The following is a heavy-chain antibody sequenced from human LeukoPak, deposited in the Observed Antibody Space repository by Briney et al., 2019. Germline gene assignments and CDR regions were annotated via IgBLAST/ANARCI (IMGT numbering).Heavy chain of an antibody. CDR3: ARRSSPDYYNSGTNYLFDY. CDR2: ISSSSRTI. J-gene: IGHJ4*02. CDR1: GFTFSTYS. D-gene: IGHD3-10*01. V-gene: IGHV3-48*01. Sequence: GGSLRLSCAVSGFTFSTYSMSWVRQCPGKGLEWVSYISSSSRTIYYADSVKGRFTISRDNAKNSVSLQMNSLRAEDTAVYYCARRSSPDYYNSGTNYLFDYRGQGTLVTVSS.